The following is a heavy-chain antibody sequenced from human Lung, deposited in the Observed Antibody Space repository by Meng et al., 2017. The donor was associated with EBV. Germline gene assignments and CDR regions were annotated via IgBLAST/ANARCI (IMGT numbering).Heavy chain of an antibody. CDR2: TYYRSKWYN. CDR1: GDSVSGGGDA. V-gene: IGHV6-1*01. J-gene: IGHJ2*01. Sequence: ATVHKSSPRLDTPPQTLSSTGVMSGDSVSGGGDAWTWIRQSPSRGLEWLGRTYYRSKWYNDYAVFVKSRITINPDTSKTQFSLQLNSVTPEDTAVYYCARGATSVFDLWGRGTLVTVSS. CDR3: ARGATSVFDL.